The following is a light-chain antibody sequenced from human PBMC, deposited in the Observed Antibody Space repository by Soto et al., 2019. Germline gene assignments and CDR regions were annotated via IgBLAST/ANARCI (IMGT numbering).Light chain of an antibody. V-gene: IGKV3-15*01. Sequence: EIVMPQSPAPLSVSPGERATLSCRASHSVSSNLAWFQQKPCQAPRLLIYGASTSATGIPARFSGSGSGTEFTLTISSLQAEDFAVYYGQQYNIWPPLTFGQETKVEIK. CDR2: GAS. J-gene: IGKJ1*01. CDR3: QQYNIWPPLT. CDR1: HSVSSN.